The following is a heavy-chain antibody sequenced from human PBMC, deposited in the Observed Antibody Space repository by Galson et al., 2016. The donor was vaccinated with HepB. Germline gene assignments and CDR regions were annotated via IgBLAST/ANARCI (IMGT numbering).Heavy chain of an antibody. J-gene: IGHJ3*02. CDR1: GFSFSDYA. Sequence: SLRLSCAASGFSFSDYAMSWVRQVPGKGLQWVSTINDAGTFTYYADSVKGRFAISRDNPRSTLFLQMNSLGAEDTAIYYCAKFPQGYSRSQDAFDIWGQGTMVIVSS. V-gene: IGHV3-23*01. CDR3: AKFPQGYSRSQDAFDI. CDR2: INDAGTFT. D-gene: IGHD6-13*01.